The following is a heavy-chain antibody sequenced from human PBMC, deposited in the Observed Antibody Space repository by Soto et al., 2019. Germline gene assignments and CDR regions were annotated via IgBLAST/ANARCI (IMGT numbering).Heavy chain of an antibody. CDR3: ARGPGGPDGPGDY. J-gene: IGHJ4*02. CDR2: INAGNGNT. CDR1: GYTFTNYA. Sequence: ASVKVSCKASGYTFTNYAMHWVRQAPGQRLEWMGWINAGNGNTKYSQKFQGRVTITRDTSASTAYMNLSSLRSEDTAVYYCARGPGGPDGPGDYWGQGTLVTVSS. V-gene: IGHV1-3*01. D-gene: IGHD2-15*01.